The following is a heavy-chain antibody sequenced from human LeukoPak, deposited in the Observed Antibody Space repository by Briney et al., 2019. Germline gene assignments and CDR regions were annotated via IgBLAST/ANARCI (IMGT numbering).Heavy chain of an antibody. D-gene: IGHD3-22*01. V-gene: IGHV3-23*01. CDR1: GFTFSSYA. CDR2: ISGSGGST. Sequence: GGSLRLSCTASGFTFSSYAMSWVRQAPGKGLEWVSAISGSGGSTYYADSVKGRFTISRDNSKNTLYLQMNSLRAEDTAVYYCAKVMGYDSSGYINYWGQGTLVTVSS. J-gene: IGHJ4*02. CDR3: AKVMGYDSSGYINY.